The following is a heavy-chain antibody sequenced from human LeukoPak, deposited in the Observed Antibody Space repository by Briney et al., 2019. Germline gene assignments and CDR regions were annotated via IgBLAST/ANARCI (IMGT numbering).Heavy chain of an antibody. CDR1: GYTFTGYY. J-gene: IGHJ6*03. CDR3: AREALPVVVPAANPVNNDGELKNYYYYMDV. D-gene: IGHD2-2*01. Sequence: ASVKVSCKASGYTFTGYYMHWVRQAPGQGLEWMGWINPNSGGTNYAQKFQGRVTMTRDTSISTAYMELSSLRSEDTAVYYCAREALPVVVPAANPVNNDGELKNYYYYMDVWGKGTTVTISS. V-gene: IGHV1-2*02. CDR2: INPNSGGT.